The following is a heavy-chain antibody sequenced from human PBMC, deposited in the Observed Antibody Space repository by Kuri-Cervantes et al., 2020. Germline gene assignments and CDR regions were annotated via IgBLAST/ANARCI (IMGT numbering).Heavy chain of an antibody. CDR2: IHNSGST. Sequence: GSLRLSCAVSGGSFSGYSCSWIRQPPGKGLEWIGEIHNSGSTNYNPSLTSRLTISLDTSKDQFSLKLSSVTAADTAVYYCARGGNYYGSGSWLPNYYYYYMDVWGKGTTVTVSS. CDR3: ARGGNYYGSGSWLPNYYYYYMDV. V-gene: IGHV4-34*01. CDR1: GGSFSGYS. J-gene: IGHJ6*03. D-gene: IGHD3-10*01.